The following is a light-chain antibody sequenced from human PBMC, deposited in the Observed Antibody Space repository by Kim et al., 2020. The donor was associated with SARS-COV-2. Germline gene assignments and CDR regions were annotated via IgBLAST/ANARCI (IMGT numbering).Light chain of an antibody. CDR3: QAWDSSIYV. Sequence: VSPGQTASITCSGDKLGDKYASWYQQKPGQSPVVVIFRDNRRPSGIPERFSGSNSGNTATLTISGTQAMDEADYYCQAWDSSIYVFGTGTKVT. V-gene: IGLV3-1*01. CDR2: RDN. J-gene: IGLJ1*01. CDR1: KLGDKY.